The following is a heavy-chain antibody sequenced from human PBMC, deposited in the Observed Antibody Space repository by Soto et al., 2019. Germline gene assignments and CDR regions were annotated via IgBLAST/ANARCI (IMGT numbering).Heavy chain of an antibody. J-gene: IGHJ6*02. CDR1: GYTFTSYD. Sequence: ASVKVSCKASGYTFTSYDINWVRQATGQGLEWMGWMNPNSGNTAYAQKFQGRVTMTRNTSISTAYMELNSLKIEDTAVYYCTRHLLGDSSDYYYGMDVWGQGTTVTSP. D-gene: IGHD5-18*01. V-gene: IGHV1-8*01. CDR2: MNPNSGNT. CDR3: TRHLLGDSSDYYYGMDV.